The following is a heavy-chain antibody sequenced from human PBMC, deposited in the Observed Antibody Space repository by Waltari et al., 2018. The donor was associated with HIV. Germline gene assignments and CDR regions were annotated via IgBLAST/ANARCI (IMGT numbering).Heavy chain of an antibody. CDR2: FDPKNGKP. J-gene: IGHJ1*01. D-gene: IGHD2-15*01. CDR3: VTLYNESPLYSNF. Sequence: QLIQSTSALKRPGASVTISCQVSRYPLSYLSMQWVRQGRGQRLEWMGGFDPKNGKPVYSQRFWGRVSLAEDTSEDTAFLELNRLTSDDTAVYYCVTLYNESPLYSNFWGQGTLVTV. V-gene: IGHV1-24*01. CDR1: RYPLSYLS.